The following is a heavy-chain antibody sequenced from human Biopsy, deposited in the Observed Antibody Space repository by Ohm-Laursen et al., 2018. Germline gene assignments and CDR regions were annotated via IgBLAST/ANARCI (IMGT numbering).Heavy chain of an antibody. CDR3: AKEANYCDRPAHFDS. J-gene: IGHJ4*02. Sequence: GSLRLSCTASGFSFTSYAMSWVRQAPGKGLEWVSSISGNAFSTDYADSVKGRFTVSRDNSKNTLSLHMSTLRADDTGTYYCAKEANYCDRPAHFDSWGQGTLVTVSS. CDR2: ISGNAFST. D-gene: IGHD3-22*01. V-gene: IGHV3-23*01. CDR1: GFSFTSYA.